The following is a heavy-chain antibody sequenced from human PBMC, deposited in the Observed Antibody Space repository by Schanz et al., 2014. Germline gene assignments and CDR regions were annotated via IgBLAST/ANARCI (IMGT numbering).Heavy chain of an antibody. V-gene: IGHV4-39*01. J-gene: IGHJ4*02. CDR3: ARPGGSSWSFAY. D-gene: IGHD6-13*01. Sequence: QVQLQESGPGLVKPSENLSLTCTVSDGSISSSSYYWGWIRQPPGKGLEWIGSIYQSGTTYYSPPLKGRVTISVDPSKNQSPLKLSSVTAADTAVYYCARPGGSSWSFAYWGLGRLVIVSS. CDR2: IYQSGTT. CDR1: DGSISSSSYY.